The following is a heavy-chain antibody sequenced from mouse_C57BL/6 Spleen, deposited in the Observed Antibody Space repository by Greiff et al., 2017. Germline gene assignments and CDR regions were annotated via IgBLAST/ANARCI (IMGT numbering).Heavy chain of an antibody. Sequence: QVQLQQSGAELVKPGASVTLSCKASGYTFTSYWMHWVKQRPGQGLEWIGMIHPNSGSTNYNEKFKSKATLTVDKSSSTAYMQLSSLTSEDSAVYYCARGGVVPYYFDYWGQGTTLTVSS. CDR3: ARGGVVPYYFDY. D-gene: IGHD1-1*01. CDR1: GYTFTSYW. CDR2: IHPNSGST. J-gene: IGHJ2*01. V-gene: IGHV1-64*01.